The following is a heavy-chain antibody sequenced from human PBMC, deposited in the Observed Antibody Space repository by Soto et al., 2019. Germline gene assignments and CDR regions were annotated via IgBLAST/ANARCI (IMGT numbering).Heavy chain of an antibody. Sequence: EVQLVESGGGLVKPGGSLTLSCAASGFTLSVSTMNWVRQAPGERLEWVSSISSGTTYFYYADSVKGRFSISRDNAKHSLYLQMNSLRVEDTAVYYCARGDGTGLHSSGWSPRFWGQGTLVTVSS. CDR1: GFTLSVST. CDR2: ISSGTTYF. V-gene: IGHV3-21*01. D-gene: IGHD6-13*01. J-gene: IGHJ4*02. CDR3: ARGDGTGLHSSGWSPRF.